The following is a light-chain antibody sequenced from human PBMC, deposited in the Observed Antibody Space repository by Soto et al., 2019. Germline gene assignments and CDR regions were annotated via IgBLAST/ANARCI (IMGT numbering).Light chain of an antibody. CDR2: GAS. V-gene: IGKV3-20*01. Sequence: ETGLTQSPGTLFLSPGERATFSCRPSQTIRSNYLAWYRQTPGQAPRLLIYGASNRATGIADRFSGSGSGTDFTLIISRLEPEDFALYYCQQYGSSPWTFGQGTKVEIK. CDR1: QTIRSNY. CDR3: QQYGSSPWT. J-gene: IGKJ1*01.